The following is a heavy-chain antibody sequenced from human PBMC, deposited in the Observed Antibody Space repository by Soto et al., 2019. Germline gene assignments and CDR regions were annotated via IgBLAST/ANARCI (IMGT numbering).Heavy chain of an antibody. Sequence: GGSLRLSCAASGFTFDDYTMHWVRQAPGKGLEWVSLISWDGGSTYYADSVKGRFTISRDNSKNSLYLQMNSLRTEDTALYYCAKDISPVPLGEGLLLSDYYYYGMDVWGQGTTVTVSS. CDR3: AKDISPVPLGEGLLLSDYYYYGMDV. D-gene: IGHD3-16*01. CDR1: GFTFDDYT. J-gene: IGHJ6*02. V-gene: IGHV3-43*01. CDR2: ISWDGGST.